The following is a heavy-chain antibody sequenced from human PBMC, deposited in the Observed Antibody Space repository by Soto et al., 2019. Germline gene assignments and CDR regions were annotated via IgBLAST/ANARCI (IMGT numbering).Heavy chain of an antibody. J-gene: IGHJ5*01. Sequence: GGSLRLSCEASGFVFSAYSLNWVRQAPGKGLEWVASISSNSRYIYYAESVKGRFTVSRDTARNSLYLQMNSLRGEDTGVYYCTRDKRAARLERWFKSWGLVTLVTFSS. D-gene: IGHD6-6*01. CDR1: GFVFSAYS. V-gene: IGHV3-21*01. CDR2: ISSNSRYI. CDR3: TRDKRAARLERWFKS.